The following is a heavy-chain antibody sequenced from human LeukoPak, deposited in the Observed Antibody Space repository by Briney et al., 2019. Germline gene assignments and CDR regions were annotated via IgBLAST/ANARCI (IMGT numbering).Heavy chain of an antibody. CDR2: IYYSGST. CDR3: ARWYQLPKEGDWFDP. V-gene: IGHV4-59*01. Sequence: SETLSLTCTVSGGSISGYYWSWIRQPPGKGLEWIGYIYYSGSTNYNPSLKSRVTISVDTSKNQFSLKLSSVTAADTAVYYCARWYQLPKEGDWFDPWGQGTLVTVSS. CDR1: GGSISGYY. D-gene: IGHD2-2*01. J-gene: IGHJ5*02.